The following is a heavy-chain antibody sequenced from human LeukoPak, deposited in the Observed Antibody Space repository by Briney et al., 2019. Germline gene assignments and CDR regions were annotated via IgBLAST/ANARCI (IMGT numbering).Heavy chain of an antibody. CDR1: GFTFSSNW. Sequence: GGSLRLSCAASGFTFSSNWMSWVRQAPGKGLEWVANIKQDGSEKYYVDSVKGRFTISRDNAKNSLYLQMNSLRAEDTAVYYCARDLGYSYGSDYWGQGTLVTVSS. J-gene: IGHJ4*02. CDR3: ARDLGYSYGSDY. V-gene: IGHV3-7*01. D-gene: IGHD3-10*01. CDR2: IKQDGSEK.